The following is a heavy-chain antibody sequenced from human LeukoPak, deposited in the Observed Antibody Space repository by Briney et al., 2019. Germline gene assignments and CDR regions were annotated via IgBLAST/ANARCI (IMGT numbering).Heavy chain of an antibody. Sequence: GGSLRLSCAASGFTFSSYWMSWVRQAPGKRLEWVANIKQDGSEKYYVDSVKGRFTISRDNAKNSLYLQMSSLRAEDTAVYYCARNIESIAAAGRRYFQHWGQGTLVTVSS. CDR3: ARNIESIAAAGRRYFQH. D-gene: IGHD6-13*01. CDR1: GFTFSSYW. J-gene: IGHJ1*01. CDR2: IKQDGSEK. V-gene: IGHV3-7*01.